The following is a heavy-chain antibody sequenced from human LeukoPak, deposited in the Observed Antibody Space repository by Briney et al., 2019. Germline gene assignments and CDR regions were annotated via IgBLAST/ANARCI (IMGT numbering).Heavy chain of an antibody. J-gene: IGHJ4*02. Sequence: GGSLRLSCAASGFTFSSYSMNWVRQAPGKGLECVSSISSSSSYIYYADSVKGRFTISRDNAKNSLYLQMNSLRAEDTAVYYCARGRIAVAGQEKIDYWGQGTLVTVSS. CDR1: GFTFSSYS. CDR2: ISSSSSYI. V-gene: IGHV3-21*01. CDR3: ARGRIAVAGQEKIDY. D-gene: IGHD6-19*01.